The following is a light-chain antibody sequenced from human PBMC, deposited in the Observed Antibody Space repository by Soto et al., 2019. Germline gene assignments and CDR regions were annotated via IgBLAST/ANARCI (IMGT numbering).Light chain of an antibody. CDR1: QNVLYNSNNKNY. Sequence: DIVMTQSPDSLAVSLGERAIINCKSSQNVLYNSNNKNYLAWYQQKPGQPPKLLIYWASTRESGVPDRFSGSGSGTDFSLTISSLQADDVAVYYCQQYYSTPLTFGGGTKVEIK. CDR2: WAS. V-gene: IGKV4-1*01. J-gene: IGKJ4*01. CDR3: QQYYSTPLT.